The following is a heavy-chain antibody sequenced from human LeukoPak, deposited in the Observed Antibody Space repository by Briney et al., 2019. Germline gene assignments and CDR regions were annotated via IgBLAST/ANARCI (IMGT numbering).Heavy chain of an antibody. CDR1: GFTFSNYA. CDR3: TTIGIWFGQVFGFDN. D-gene: IGHD3-10*01. CDR2: IKSKTDGGTT. V-gene: IGHV3-15*01. J-gene: IGHJ4*02. Sequence: PGGSPRLSCAASGFTFSNYAKSWVRQAPGEGLEWIGRIKSKTDGGTTDYAAPVKGRFTISRDDSKNTLYLQMNSLKTEDTAVYYCTTIGIWFGQVFGFDNWGQGTLVTVSS.